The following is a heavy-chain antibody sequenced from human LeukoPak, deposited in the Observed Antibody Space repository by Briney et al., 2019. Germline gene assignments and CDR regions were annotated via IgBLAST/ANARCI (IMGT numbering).Heavy chain of an antibody. D-gene: IGHD3-10*01. Sequence: ASVKVSCKASGGTFSSYAISWVRQAPGQGLEWMGWISAYNGNTNYAQKLQGRVTMTTDTSTSTAYMELRSLRSDDTAVYYCARDPHNYGSGSYYQHWGQGTLVTVSS. CDR1: GGTFSSYA. J-gene: IGHJ1*01. CDR3: ARDPHNYGSGSYYQH. CDR2: ISAYNGNT. V-gene: IGHV1-18*01.